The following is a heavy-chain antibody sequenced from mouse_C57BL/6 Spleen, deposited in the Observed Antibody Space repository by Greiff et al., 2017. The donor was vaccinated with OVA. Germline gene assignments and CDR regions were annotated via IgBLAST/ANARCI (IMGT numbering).Heavy chain of an antibody. Sequence: VKLMESGAELARPGASVKMSCKASGYTFTSYTMHWVKQRPGQGLEWIGYINPSSGYTKYNQKFKDKATLTADKSSSTAYMQLSSLTSEDSAVYYCARWLPSMDYWGQGTSVTVSS. J-gene: IGHJ4*01. D-gene: IGHD2-2*01. CDR3: ARWLPSMDY. CDR2: INPSSGYT. CDR1: GYTFTSYT. V-gene: IGHV1-4*01.